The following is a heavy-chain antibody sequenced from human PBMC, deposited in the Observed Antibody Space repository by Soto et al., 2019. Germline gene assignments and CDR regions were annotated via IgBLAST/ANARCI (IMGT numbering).Heavy chain of an antibody. V-gene: IGHV3-23*04. CDR1: GFTFTSYA. Sequence: EVHLVESGGGMVQPGGSLRLSCAASGFTFTSYAMSWVRQAPGKGLEWVSGISGSGGTTHYADSVKGRFTISRDSSKSTLYLQMNSLRAEDTAVYYCAKDRYCSSTSCYAGFAYWGQGTLVTVSS. J-gene: IGHJ4*02. CDR3: AKDRYCSSTSCYAGFAY. CDR2: ISGSGGTT. D-gene: IGHD2-2*01.